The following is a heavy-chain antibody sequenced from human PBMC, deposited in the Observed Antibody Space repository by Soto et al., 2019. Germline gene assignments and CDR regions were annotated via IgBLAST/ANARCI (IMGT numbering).Heavy chain of an antibody. CDR3: ARGGDYYGMDV. D-gene: IGHD3-16*01. Sequence: GGSLRLSCAASGFTFSSYGMHWVRQAPGKGLEGVAAIWYDGSNKYYADSVKGRFTISRDNSKNTLYLQMNSLRAEDTAVYYCARGGDYYGMDVWGQGTTVNVSS. V-gene: IGHV3-33*01. CDR2: IWYDGSNK. CDR1: GFTFSSYG. J-gene: IGHJ6*02.